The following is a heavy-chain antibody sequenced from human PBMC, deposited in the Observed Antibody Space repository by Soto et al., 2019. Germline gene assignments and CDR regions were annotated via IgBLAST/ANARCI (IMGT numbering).Heavy chain of an antibody. CDR2: ISSSSSTI. Sequence: PGGSLRLSCASSGFTFNIYSMNWVRQAPGKGLEWVSYISSSSSTIYYADSVKGRFTISRDNAKNSLYLQMNSLRPEDTALYYCAKARLWGGDGYNSYYYNAMDVWGQGTTVTVSS. V-gene: IGHV3-48*01. CDR1: GFTFNIYS. D-gene: IGHD3-16*01. J-gene: IGHJ6*02. CDR3: AKARLWGGDGYNSYYYNAMDV.